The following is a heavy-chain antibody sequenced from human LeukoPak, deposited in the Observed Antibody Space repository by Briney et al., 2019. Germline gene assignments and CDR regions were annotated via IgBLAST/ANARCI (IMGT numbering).Heavy chain of an antibody. CDR3: AGGYCSGGSCYSLVGSGY. D-gene: IGHD2-15*01. CDR1: GFTFSSYR. J-gene: IGHJ4*02. V-gene: IGHV3-21*01. CDR2: ISSSSSYI. Sequence: PGGSLRLSCAASGFTFSSYRMNWVRQAPGKGLEWVSSISSSSSYIYYADLVKGRFTISRDNAKNSLYLQMNSLRAEDTAVYYCAGGYCSGGSCYSLVGSGYWGQGTLVTVSS.